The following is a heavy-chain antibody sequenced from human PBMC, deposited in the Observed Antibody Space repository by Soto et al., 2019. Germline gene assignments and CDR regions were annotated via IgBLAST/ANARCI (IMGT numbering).Heavy chain of an antibody. CDR3: ARGCSGGSCYFNWFDP. CDR2: INPNSGGT. Sequence: GASVKVSCKASGYTFTGYYMHWVRQAPGQGLEWMGWINPNSGGTNYAQKFQGWVTMTRDTSISTAYMELSRLRSDDTAVYYCARGCSGGSCYFNWFDPWGQGTLVTVSS. V-gene: IGHV1-2*04. CDR1: GYTFTGYY. D-gene: IGHD2-15*01. J-gene: IGHJ5*02.